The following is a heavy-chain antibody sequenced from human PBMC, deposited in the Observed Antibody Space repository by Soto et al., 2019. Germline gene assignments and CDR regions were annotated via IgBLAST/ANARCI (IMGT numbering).Heavy chain of an antibody. Sequence: GGSLRLSCAASGFTFSSYGMHWVRQAPGKGLEWVAVISYDGSNKYYADSVKGRFTISRDNSKNTLYLQMNSLRAEDTAVYYCAKGLYSSSWYSDYWGQGTLVTVSS. D-gene: IGHD6-13*01. J-gene: IGHJ4*02. CDR1: GFTFSSYG. V-gene: IGHV3-30*18. CDR3: AKGLYSSSWYSDY. CDR2: ISYDGSNK.